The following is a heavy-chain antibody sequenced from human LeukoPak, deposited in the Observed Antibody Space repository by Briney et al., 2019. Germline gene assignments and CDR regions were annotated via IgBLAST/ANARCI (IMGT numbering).Heavy chain of an antibody. Sequence: GGSLRLSCAASGFTFSSYSMNWVRQAPGKGLEWVSSISSSSSYIYYADSVKGRFTISRDNAKNSLYLQMNSLRAEDTAVYYCARGGYCSSTSCPRDAFDIWGQGTMVTVSS. CDR2: ISSSSSYI. CDR3: ARGGYCSSTSCPRDAFDI. CDR1: GFTFSSYS. D-gene: IGHD2-2*01. J-gene: IGHJ3*02. V-gene: IGHV3-21*01.